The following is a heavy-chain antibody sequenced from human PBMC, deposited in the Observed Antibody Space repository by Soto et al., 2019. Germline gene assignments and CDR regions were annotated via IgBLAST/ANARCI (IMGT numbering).Heavy chain of an antibody. Sequence: TLYLTCTVYDDSVSSFAFHWSGLRRPPGKGLEWIGYIYNGGSTYYRPSLESRMHMSLDATRNHYSLRLTSVTAADTAVYFCSRVPVGFDPISFFDYWGQGTLVTGSS. J-gene: IGHJ4*02. CDR3: SRVPVGFDPISFFDY. D-gene: IGHD2-15*01. CDR1: DDSVSSFAFH. CDR2: IYNGGST. V-gene: IGHV4-30-4*01.